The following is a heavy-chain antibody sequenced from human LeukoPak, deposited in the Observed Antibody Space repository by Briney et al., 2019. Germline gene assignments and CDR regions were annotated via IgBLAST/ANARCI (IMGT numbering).Heavy chain of an antibody. CDR2: INQRGDDK. J-gene: IGHJ4*02. CDR3: SRGGTYISDY. Sequence: GGSLRLSCTASGFSFSNYWMNWVRQAPGKGLEWVATINQRGDDKYHVDSVKGRFTISRDNAKNSLYLQMNSLRAEDTAMYYCSRGGTYISDYWGQGTLVTVSS. D-gene: IGHD1-26*01. CDR1: GFSFSNYW. V-gene: IGHV3-7*01.